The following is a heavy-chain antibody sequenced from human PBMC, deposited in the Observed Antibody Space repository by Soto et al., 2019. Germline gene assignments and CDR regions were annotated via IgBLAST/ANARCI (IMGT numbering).Heavy chain of an antibody. J-gene: IGHJ5*02. CDR2: ISGSGGST. CDR1: GFTFSSYA. CDR3: AKHPSIAASYNWFEP. V-gene: IGHV3-23*01. D-gene: IGHD6-13*01. Sequence: EVQLLESGGGLVQPGGSLRLSCAASGFTFSSYAMSWVRQAPGKGLEWVSAISGSGGSTYYADSVKGRFTISRDNSKNTLYLQMKRLRVEDTAVYYCAKHPSIAASYNWFEPWGQGTLVNVSS.